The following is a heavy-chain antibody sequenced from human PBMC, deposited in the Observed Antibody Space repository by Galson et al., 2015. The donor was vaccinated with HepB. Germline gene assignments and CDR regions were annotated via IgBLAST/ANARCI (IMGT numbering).Heavy chain of an antibody. D-gene: IGHD3/OR15-3a*01. CDR3: ARVRGYDFWNGPLGY. J-gene: IGHJ4*02. CDR2: ISYDGSTK. V-gene: IGHV3-30-3*01. CDR1: GFTFSSYA. Sequence: SLRLSCAASGFTFSSYAMHWVRQAPGKGLEWVAVISYDGSTKYYTDSVKGRFTVSRDNSKNTLDLQMSSLRAEDTALYYCARVRGYDFWNGPLGYWGQGALVTVSS.